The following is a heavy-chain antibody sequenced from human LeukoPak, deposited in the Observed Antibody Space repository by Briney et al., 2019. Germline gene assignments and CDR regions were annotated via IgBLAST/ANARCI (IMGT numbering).Heavy chain of an antibody. CDR3: ARDRNSGAVESY. CDR1: GFTFSSYA. V-gene: IGHV3-30-3*01. J-gene: IGHJ4*02. Sequence: GGSLRLSCAASGFTFSSYAMHWVRQAPGKGLEWVAVISYDGSNKYYADSVKGRFTISRDNSKNTLYLQMNSLRAEDTAVYYCARDRNSGAVESYWGQGTLVTVSS. CDR2: ISYDGSNK. D-gene: IGHD6-19*01.